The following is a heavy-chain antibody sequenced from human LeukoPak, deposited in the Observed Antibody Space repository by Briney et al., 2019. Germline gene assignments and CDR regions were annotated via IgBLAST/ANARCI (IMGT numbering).Heavy chain of an antibody. CDR2: INYSGST. CDR1: GGSVSPYY. Sequence: PSETLSLTCTVSGGSVSPYYWNRIRQPPGKGLEWIGNINYSGSTNYNPSLRSRVTISVDTSKNQFSLKLSSVTAADTAVYYCARHPWPTAYYGMDVWGQGTTVTVSS. J-gene: IGHJ6*02. CDR3: ARHPWPTAYYGMDV. V-gene: IGHV4-59*08.